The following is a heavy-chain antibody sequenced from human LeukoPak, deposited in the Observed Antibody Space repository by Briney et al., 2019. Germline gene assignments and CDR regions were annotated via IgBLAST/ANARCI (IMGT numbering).Heavy chain of an antibody. V-gene: IGHV4-39*07. D-gene: IGHD6-13*01. CDR2: IYYSGST. CDR3: ARDSPPGIAAAGGSNWFDP. CDR1: GGSISSSSYY. Sequence: SETLSLTCTVSGGSISSSSYYWGWIRQPPGKGLEWIGSIYYSGSTNYNPSLKSRVTMSVDTSKNQFSLKLSSVTAADTAVYYCARDSPPGIAAAGGSNWFDPWGQGTLVTVSS. J-gene: IGHJ5*02.